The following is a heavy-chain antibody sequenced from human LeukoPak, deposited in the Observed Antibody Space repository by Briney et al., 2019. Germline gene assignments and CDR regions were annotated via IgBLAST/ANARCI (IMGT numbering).Heavy chain of an antibody. D-gene: IGHD2-2*01. V-gene: IGHV3-53*01. Sequence: GGSLRLSCAASGFSVSNNYMSWVRQAPGKGLEWVSVIYSGGSTYYADSVKGRFTISRDNSKNTLYLQMNSLRAENTAVYYCARDVSRGRFDPWGQGTLVTVSS. J-gene: IGHJ5*02. CDR1: GFSVSNNY. CDR3: ARDVSRGRFDP. CDR2: IYSGGST.